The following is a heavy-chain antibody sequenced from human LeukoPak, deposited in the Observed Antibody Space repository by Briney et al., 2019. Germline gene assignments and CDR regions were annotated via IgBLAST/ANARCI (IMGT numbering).Heavy chain of an antibody. CDR1: GFTFSSYG. Sequence: GGSLRLSCAASGFTFSSYGMHWVRQAPGKGLEWVAVISYDGSNKYYADSVKGRFTISRDNSKNTLYLQMNSLRAEDTAVYYCARGPAAGEYYYYYYYMDVWGKGTTVTVSS. CDR2: ISYDGSNK. J-gene: IGHJ6*03. D-gene: IGHD6-13*01. CDR3: ARGPAAGEYYYYYYYMDV. V-gene: IGHV3-30*03.